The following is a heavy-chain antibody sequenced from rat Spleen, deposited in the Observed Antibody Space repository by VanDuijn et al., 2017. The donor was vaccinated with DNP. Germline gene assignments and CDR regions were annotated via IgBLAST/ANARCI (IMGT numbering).Heavy chain of an antibody. D-gene: IGHD1-2*01. J-gene: IGHJ1*01. V-gene: IGHV5-25*01. CDR1: GFTFSNYY. CDR2: ISTSGSRT. Sequence: EVQVVESGGGLVQPGRSLKLSCAASGFTFSNYYMAWVRQAPKKGLEWVAIISTSGSRTYYPDSVKGRFTISRDNAKSSLYLQMNSLKSEDTATYYCARPPSSYISRYWYFDFWGPGTMVTVSS. CDR3: ARPPSSYISRYWYFDF.